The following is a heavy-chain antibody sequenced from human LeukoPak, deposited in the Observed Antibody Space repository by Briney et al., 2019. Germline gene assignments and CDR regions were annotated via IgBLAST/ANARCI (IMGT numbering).Heavy chain of an antibody. CDR1: GFTFSSYA. CDR3: ARDPLVYCSGGSCYVRDYYYYGMDV. J-gene: IGHJ6*02. V-gene: IGHV3-30-3*01. D-gene: IGHD2-15*01. CDR2: ISYDGSNK. Sequence: GGSLRLSCAASGFTFSSYAMHWVRQAPGKGLEWVAVISYDGSNKYYADSVKGRFTISRGNSKNTLYLQMNSLRAEDTAVYYCARDPLVYCSGGSCYVRDYYYYGMDVWGQGTTVTVSS.